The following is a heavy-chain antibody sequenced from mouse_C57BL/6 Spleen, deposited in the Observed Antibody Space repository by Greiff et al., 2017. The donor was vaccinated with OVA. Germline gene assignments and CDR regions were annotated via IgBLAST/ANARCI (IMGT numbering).Heavy chain of an antibody. J-gene: IGHJ3*01. Sequence: VQLQQSGAELVRPGASVTLSCKASGYTFTDYEMHWVKQTPVHGLEWLGAIDPETGGTAYNQKFKGKAILTADKTPITVYMELRSLTSEDSAVYSCTLTTVVAPYWGQGTLVTVSA. D-gene: IGHD1-1*01. CDR1: GYTFTDYE. CDR3: TLTTVVAPY. V-gene: IGHV1-15*01. CDR2: IDPETGGT.